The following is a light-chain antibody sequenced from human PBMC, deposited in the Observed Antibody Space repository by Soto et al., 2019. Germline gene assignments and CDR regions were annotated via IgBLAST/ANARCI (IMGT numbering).Light chain of an antibody. CDR1: SSDVGGFNF. Sequence: QSVLTQPASVPGSPGQSITISCTGTSSDVGGFNFFSWYQQLPGKAPKFIIYVVSNRPSWVSFRFFGSKSGNTASLTISWFQAEDEADYYCSSYTGSSTLEGVFGTGTKVTVL. CDR3: SSYTGSSTLEGV. V-gene: IGLV2-14*01. J-gene: IGLJ1*01. CDR2: VVS.